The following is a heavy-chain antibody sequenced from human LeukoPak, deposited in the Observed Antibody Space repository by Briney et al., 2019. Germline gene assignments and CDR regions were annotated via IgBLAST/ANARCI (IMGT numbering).Heavy chain of an antibody. J-gene: IGHJ4*02. CDR2: INSDGSST. Sequence: PGGSLRLSCAASGFTLSSYWMHWVRQAPGKGLVWVSRINSDGSSTSYADSVKGRFTISRDNAKNTLYLQMNSLRAEDTAVYYCARGGRYSYGYICYWGQGTLVTVSS. CDR3: ARGGRYSYGYICY. V-gene: IGHV3-74*01. D-gene: IGHD5-18*01. CDR1: GFTLSSYW.